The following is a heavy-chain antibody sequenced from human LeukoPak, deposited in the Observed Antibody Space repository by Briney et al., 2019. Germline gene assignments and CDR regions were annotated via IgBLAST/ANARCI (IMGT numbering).Heavy chain of an antibody. Sequence: PSQTLSLTCTVSGGSISSGGYYWSWIRRHPGKGLEWIGYIYYSGSTYYNPSLKSRVTISVDTSKNQFSLKLSSVTAADTAVYYCARGVYGDYEGYWGQGTLVTVSS. J-gene: IGHJ4*02. CDR2: IYYSGST. CDR3: ARGVYGDYEGY. V-gene: IGHV4-31*03. CDR1: GGSISSGGYY. D-gene: IGHD4-17*01.